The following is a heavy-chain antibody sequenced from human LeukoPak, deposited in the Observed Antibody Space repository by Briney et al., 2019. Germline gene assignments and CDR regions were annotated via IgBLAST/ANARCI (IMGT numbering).Heavy chain of an antibody. V-gene: IGHV3-7*01. CDR2: IKPEGSAQ. CDR1: GFTFNNYW. Sequence: PGGCLRLSCAASGFTFNNYWMTWVRQAPGKGLEWVANIKPEGSAQYYADSVRGRFTISRDNAKNSVFLHMNSLRAEDTAVYHCARPYGVGWSGLEHWGRGTLVTVSS. J-gene: IGHJ4*02. CDR3: ARPYGVGWSGLEH. D-gene: IGHD6-19*01.